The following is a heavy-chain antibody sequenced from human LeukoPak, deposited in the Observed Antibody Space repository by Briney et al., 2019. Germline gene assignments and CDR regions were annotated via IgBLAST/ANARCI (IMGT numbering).Heavy chain of an antibody. J-gene: IGHJ4*02. Sequence: PGGSLRLSCAASGFTFSSYSMNWVRQAPGKGLEWVSSISSSSSYIYYADSVKGRFTISRDNAKNSLYLQMNSLRAEDTAVYYCARGPGTYGDCRSYWGQGTLVTVSS. CDR2: ISSSSSYI. CDR1: GFTFSSYS. D-gene: IGHD4-17*01. V-gene: IGHV3-21*01. CDR3: ARGPGTYGDCRSY.